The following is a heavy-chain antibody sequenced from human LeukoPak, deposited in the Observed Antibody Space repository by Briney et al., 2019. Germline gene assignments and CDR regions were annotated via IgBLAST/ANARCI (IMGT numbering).Heavy chain of an antibody. Sequence: PSETLFLTCTVSGGSISGPYWSWVRQPPGKGLEWIGDVYYSGSTHQNPSLKSRVTISVDTSKNQFSLKLRSVTAADTAVYYCARVMGDLASLYHMDVWGKGTTVTVSS. J-gene: IGHJ6*03. D-gene: IGHD3-16*01. CDR2: VYYSGST. V-gene: IGHV4-59*11. CDR3: ARVMGDLASLYHMDV. CDR1: GGSISGPY.